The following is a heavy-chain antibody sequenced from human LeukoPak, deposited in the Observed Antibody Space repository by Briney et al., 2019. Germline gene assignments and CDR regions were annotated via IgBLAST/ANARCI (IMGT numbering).Heavy chain of an antibody. CDR2: IGGSGGST. CDR3: AKDLSYDFWSGYSLDY. Sequence: TGGSLRLSCAASGFTFNSYAMSWVRQAPGKGLEWVSAIGGSGGSTYYADSVKGRFTISRDNSKNTLYLQMSSLRAEDTAVYYCAKDLSYDFWSGYSLDYWGQGTLVTVSS. CDR1: GFTFNSYA. V-gene: IGHV3-23*01. D-gene: IGHD3-3*01. J-gene: IGHJ4*02.